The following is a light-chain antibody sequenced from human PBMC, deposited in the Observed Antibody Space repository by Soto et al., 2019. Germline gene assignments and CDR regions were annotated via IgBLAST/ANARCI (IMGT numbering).Light chain of an antibody. Sequence: QPASVSGSLGQSITISCTGTSSDIGFYNYVSWYQQHPGKAPKLIIYEVSYRPSGVSNRFSASKSANTASLTISGLQAEDEADYYCNSYATSNSLIFGGGTKLTVL. V-gene: IGLV2-14*01. CDR1: SSDIGFYNY. CDR2: EVS. J-gene: IGLJ2*01. CDR3: NSYATSNSLI.